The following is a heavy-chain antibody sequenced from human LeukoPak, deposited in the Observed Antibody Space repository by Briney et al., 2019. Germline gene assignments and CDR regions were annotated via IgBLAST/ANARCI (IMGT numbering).Heavy chain of an antibody. CDR1: GYTFTYYY. V-gene: IGHV1-46*01. CDR3: ARLMATQYYFDY. CDR2: INPSGGST. J-gene: IGHJ4*02. D-gene: IGHD5-24*01. Sequence: GASVNVSCKTSGYTFTYYYMHWVRQAPGQGLEWMGIINPSGGSTTYAQTFEGRVTMTRDTSTSTVYLELSSLRSEDTAVYYCARLMATQYYFDYWGQGTLVTVSS.